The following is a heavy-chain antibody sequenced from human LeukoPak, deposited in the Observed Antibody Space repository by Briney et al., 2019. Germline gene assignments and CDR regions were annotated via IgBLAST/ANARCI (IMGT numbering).Heavy chain of an antibody. CDR1: GFTFSSYG. J-gene: IGHJ4*02. Sequence: SGGSLRLSCAASGFTFSSYGMLWVRQAPGKGLEWVAVISYDGSNKYYADSVKGRFTISRDNSKNTLYLQMNSLRAEDTAVYYCAKASTYYYDSSGYYWGQGTLVTVSS. D-gene: IGHD3-22*01. CDR2: ISYDGSNK. V-gene: IGHV3-30*18. CDR3: AKASTYYYDSSGYY.